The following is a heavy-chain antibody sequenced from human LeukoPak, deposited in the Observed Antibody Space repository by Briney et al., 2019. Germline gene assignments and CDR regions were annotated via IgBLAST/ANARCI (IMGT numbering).Heavy chain of an antibody. CDR3: AKDMGDTYSTLYYYGMDV. V-gene: IGHV3-33*03. CDR1: GFTFSSYG. J-gene: IGHJ6*02. D-gene: IGHD3-16*01. CDR2: IWYDGSNK. Sequence: PGGSLRLSCAASGFTFSSYGMHWVRQAPGKGLEWVAVIWYDGSNKYYADSVKGRFTISRDNSKNSLYLQMNSLRTEDTALYYCAKDMGDTYSTLYYYGMDVWGQGTTVTVSS.